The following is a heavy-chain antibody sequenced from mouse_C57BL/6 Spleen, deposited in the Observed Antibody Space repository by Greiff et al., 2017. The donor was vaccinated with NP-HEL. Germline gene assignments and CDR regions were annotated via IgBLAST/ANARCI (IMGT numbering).Heavy chain of an antibody. Sequence: VQLQQSGPELVKPGASVKMSCKASGYTFTDYNMHWVKQSHGKSLEWIGYINPNNGGTSYNQKFKGKATLTVNKSSSTAYMELRSLTSEDSAVYYWARDYYGSRYWYFDVWGTGTTVTVSS. J-gene: IGHJ1*03. V-gene: IGHV1-22*01. CDR1: GYTFTDYN. D-gene: IGHD1-1*01. CDR3: ARDYYGSRYWYFDV. CDR2: INPNNGGT.